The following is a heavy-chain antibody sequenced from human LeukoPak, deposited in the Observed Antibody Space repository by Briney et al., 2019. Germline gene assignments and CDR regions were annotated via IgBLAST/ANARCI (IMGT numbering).Heavy chain of an antibody. Sequence: SETLSLTCTVSGGSVTDDYGSGVRQCPGEGLEWIDYIYSPGNSPKPSLKSRVPIPEETSKNQSSLQLLSVTAADTALYYCASRQPGHHYWRQGTTVSVPS. CDR2: IYSPGN. CDR1: GGSVTDDY. CDR3: ASRQPGHHY. V-gene: IGHV4-59*02. J-gene: IGHJ4*02. D-gene: IGHD1-1*01.